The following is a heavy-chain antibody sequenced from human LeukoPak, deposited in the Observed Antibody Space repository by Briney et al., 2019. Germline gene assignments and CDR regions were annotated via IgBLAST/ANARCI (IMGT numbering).Heavy chain of an antibody. V-gene: IGHV1-2*02. CDR2: INPNSGGT. CDR3: ARDIIAGLWYFDL. D-gene: IGHD6-13*01. J-gene: IGHJ2*01. Sequence: ASVKVSCKASGYTFTGYYLHWVRQAPGQGLEWMGWINPNSGGTNYAQKFQGRVTMTRDTSISTAYMELSRLRSEDTAVYYCARDIIAGLWYFDLWGRGTLVTVSS. CDR1: GYTFTGYY.